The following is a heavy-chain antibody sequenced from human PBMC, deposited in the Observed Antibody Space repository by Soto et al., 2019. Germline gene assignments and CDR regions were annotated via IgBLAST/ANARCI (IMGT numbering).Heavy chain of an antibody. D-gene: IGHD2-15*01. CDR3: ARGIRNSYGMDV. J-gene: IGHJ6*02. V-gene: IGHV3-74*01. CDR2: INTDGSTT. CDR1: GLTFSNYW. Sequence: LRLSCVASGLTFSNYWMHWVRQAPGKGLVWVSRINTDGSTTAFADSVKGRLTLSRDNAKNTVYLQLNSLRGEDTAVYYCARGIRNSYGMDVWGQGTTVTVSS.